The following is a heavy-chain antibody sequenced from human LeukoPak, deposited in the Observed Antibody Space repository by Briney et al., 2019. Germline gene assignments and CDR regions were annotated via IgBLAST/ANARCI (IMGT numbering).Heavy chain of an antibody. CDR2: ISNDGGNK. V-gene: IGHV3-30*18. CDR3: AKQGDSSGLDY. J-gene: IGHJ4*02. D-gene: IGHD4-11*01. CDR1: GFTFSRYG. Sequence: GGSLRLSCAASGFTFSRYGMHWVRPAPGRGLEWVAVISNDGGNKYYADSVKGRFTVSRDNSKNTVYLQMNSLRTEDTAVYYCAKQGDSSGLDYWGQGTLVTVSS.